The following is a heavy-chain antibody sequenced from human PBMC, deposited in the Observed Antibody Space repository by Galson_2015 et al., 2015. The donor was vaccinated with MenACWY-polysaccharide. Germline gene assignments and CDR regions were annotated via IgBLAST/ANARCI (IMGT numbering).Heavy chain of an antibody. CDR3: ARFPHDVWTGYYPNWYFDL. V-gene: IGHV3-7*01. Sequence: SLRLSCAASGFSFSNYWMSWVRQAPGKGLQWVANIKQDGGEKYYVDSVKGRFSISRDNAKNLLYLQMDILRPEDTAVFYCARFPHDVWTGYYPNWYFDLWG. CDR2: IKQDGGEK. J-gene: IGHJ2*01. D-gene: IGHD3/OR15-3a*01. CDR1: GFSFSNYW.